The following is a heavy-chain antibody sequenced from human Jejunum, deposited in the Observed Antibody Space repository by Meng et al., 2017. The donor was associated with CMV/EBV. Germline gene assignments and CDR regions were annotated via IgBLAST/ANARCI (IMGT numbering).Heavy chain of an antibody. CDR3: ARGSVVEQEFYYGMDV. CDR2: ISSSGYTM. V-gene: IGHV3-48*03. D-gene: IGHD1/OR15-1a*01. Sequence: FTFSSYEMNWVRQAPGKGLEWISYISSSGYTMYYADSVKGRFTISRDNAKNSLYLQINGLRVEDTAVYYCARGSVVEQEFYYGMDVWGQGTTVTVSS. J-gene: IGHJ6*02. CDR1: FTFSSYE.